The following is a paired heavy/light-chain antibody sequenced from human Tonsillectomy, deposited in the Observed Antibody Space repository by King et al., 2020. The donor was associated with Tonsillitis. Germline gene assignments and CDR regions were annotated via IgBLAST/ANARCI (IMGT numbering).Heavy chain of an antibody. V-gene: IGHV4-31*03. J-gene: IGHJ4*02. CDR2: IDYSGST. D-gene: IGHD1-1*01. CDR3: AGSGTTFEY. CDR1: GDSISSSGYY. Sequence: QVQLQESGPGLVKPSQTLSLTCTVSGDSISSSGYYWSWIRQHPEMGLQWIGYIDYSGSTYYNPSLKSRVTMSLDTSKNQFSLELSSVTAADTAVYYCAGSGTTFEYWGQGTLVTVSS.
Light chain of an antibody. Sequence: DIQMTQSPSTLSASVGDRVTITCRANQSIHIWLAWYQQRPGRAPKLLIYQASYLEIGVPSRFSGSGSGTEFTLTISSLQPDDFATYYCQQYSSYYTFGQGTKLEIK. CDR1: QSIHIW. V-gene: IGKV1-5*03. CDR2: QAS. J-gene: IGKJ2*01. CDR3: QQYSSYYT.